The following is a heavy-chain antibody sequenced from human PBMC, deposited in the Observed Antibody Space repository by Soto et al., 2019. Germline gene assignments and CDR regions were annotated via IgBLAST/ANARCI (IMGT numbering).Heavy chain of an antibody. J-gene: IGHJ6*02. CDR3: ARKGGYDTYYYYGMDV. CDR1: GGGFSSYA. Sequence: SVKVSCKASGGGFSSYAISCVRQAPGQGLEWMGGIIPIFGTANYAQKFQGRVTITADKSTSTAYMELSSLRSEDTAVYYCARKGGYDTYYYYGMDVWGQGTTVTVPS. D-gene: IGHD5-12*01. V-gene: IGHV1-69*06. CDR2: IIPIFGTA.